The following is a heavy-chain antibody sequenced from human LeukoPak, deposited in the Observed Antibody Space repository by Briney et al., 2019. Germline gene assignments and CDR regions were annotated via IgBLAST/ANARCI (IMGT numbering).Heavy chain of an antibody. CDR3: ARDLADYFDY. J-gene: IGHJ4*02. CDR2: IYYSGST. CDR1: GGSISSYY. Sequence: SETLSLTCTVSGGSISSYYWSWIRQPPGKGLEWIGYIYYSGSTNYNPSLRSRVTMSVDTSKNQCSLKLSSVTAADTAVYYCARDLADYFDYWGQGTLVTVSS. V-gene: IGHV4-59*12.